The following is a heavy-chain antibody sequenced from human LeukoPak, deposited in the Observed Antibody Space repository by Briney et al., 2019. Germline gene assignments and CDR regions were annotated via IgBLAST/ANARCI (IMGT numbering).Heavy chain of an antibody. J-gene: IGHJ4*02. CDR1: GGSFSGYY. D-gene: IGHD3-3*01. CDR2: INHRGST. V-gene: IGHV4-34*01. Sequence: SETLSLTCVVYGGSFSGYYWSWIRQSPGKGLEWIGEINHRGSTYYNPSLKSRVTISVDTSKNQFSLKLNSMTAADTAVYYCARRYGRFGVVYFDYWGQGTLVTVSS. CDR3: ARRYGRFGVVYFDY.